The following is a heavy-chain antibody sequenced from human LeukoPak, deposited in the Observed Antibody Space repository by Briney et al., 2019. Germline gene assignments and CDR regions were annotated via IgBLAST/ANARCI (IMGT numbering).Heavy chain of an antibody. J-gene: IGHJ6*03. CDR1: GGSTISSSSY. Sequence: SETLSLTCIVSGGSTISSSSYWGWVRQQAGRGLGWNGIIYVSGGTNYNPSLKSRVTISVDTSKNQFSLKLSSVTAADTAVYYCARVVQYYCYYMDVWGKGTTVTISS. V-gene: IGHV4-39*01. CDR3: ARVVQYYCYYMDV. D-gene: IGHD3-16*02. CDR2: IYVSGGT.